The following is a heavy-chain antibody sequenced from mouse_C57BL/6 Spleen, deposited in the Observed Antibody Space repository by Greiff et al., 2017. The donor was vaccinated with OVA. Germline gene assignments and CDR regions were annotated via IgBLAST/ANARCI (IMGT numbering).Heavy chain of an antibody. D-gene: IGHD1-1*01. CDR1: GYTFTDYN. J-gene: IGHJ3*01. Sequence: VQLQQSGPELVKPGASVKMSCKASGYTFTDYNMHWVKQSHGKSLEWIGYINPNNGGTSYNQKFKGKATLTVNKSSSTAYMELRSLTSEDSAVYYCARGIYYGSSYVAYWGQGTLVTVSA. CDR2: INPNNGGT. CDR3: ARGIYYGSSYVAY. V-gene: IGHV1-22*01.